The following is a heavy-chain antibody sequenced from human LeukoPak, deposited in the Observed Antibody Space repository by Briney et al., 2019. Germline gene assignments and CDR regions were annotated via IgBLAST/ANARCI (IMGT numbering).Heavy chain of an antibody. CDR1: GFTFSSYA. J-gene: IGHJ6*02. V-gene: IGHV3-23*01. CDR2: ISGSGGST. CDR3: ASGPDSKTGTNYYYYGMDV. D-gene: IGHD1-7*01. Sequence: GGSLRLSCAASGFTFSSYAMSWVRQAPGKGLEWVSAISGSGGSTYYADSVKGRFTISRDNSKNTLYLQMNSLRAEDTAVYYCASGPDSKTGTNYYYYGMDVWGQGTTVTVSS.